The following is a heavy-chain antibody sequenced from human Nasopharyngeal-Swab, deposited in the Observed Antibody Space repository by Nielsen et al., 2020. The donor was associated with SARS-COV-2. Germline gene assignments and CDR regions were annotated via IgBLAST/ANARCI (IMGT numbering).Heavy chain of an antibody. J-gene: IGHJ5*02. D-gene: IGHD6-19*01. CDR3: ARVGGGSGWYSNWFDP. V-gene: IGHV3-11*04. Sequence: GESLKISCAASGFTFSDYYMSWIRQAPGKGLEWVSYISSSGSTIYYADSVKGRFTTSRDNAKNSLYLQMNSLRAEDTAVYYCARVGGGSGWYSNWFDPWGQGTLVTVSS. CDR2: ISSSGSTI. CDR1: GFTFSDYY.